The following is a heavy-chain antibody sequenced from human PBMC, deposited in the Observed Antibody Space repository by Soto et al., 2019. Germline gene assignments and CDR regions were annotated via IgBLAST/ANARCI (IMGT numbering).Heavy chain of an antibody. CDR3: ATDMRGSGRYYIYGMDV. CDR2: ISASSGST. J-gene: IGHJ6*02. CDR1: GFTFTNYA. D-gene: IGHD3-10*01. Sequence: EVQLLESGGGLVQPGGSLRLSCAASGFTFTNYAMSWVRQAAGKGLEWVSTISASSGSTYHSHSVNCPFTISIDHSQLTLSMIMNSMREEDTAACYCATDMRGSGRYYIYGMDVWGQGTTVTVS. V-gene: IGHV3-23*01.